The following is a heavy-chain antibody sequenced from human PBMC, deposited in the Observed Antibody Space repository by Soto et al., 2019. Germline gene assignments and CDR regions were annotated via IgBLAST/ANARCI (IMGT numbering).Heavy chain of an antibody. CDR1: GLTFSSYA. V-gene: IGHV3-30-3*01. CDR2: ISYDGSNK. J-gene: IGHJ4*02. CDR3: ARGPSSLTRFDY. Sequence: GGSLRLSCAASGLTFSSYAMHWVRQAPGKGLEWVAVISYDGSNKYYADSVKGRFTISRDNSKNTLYMQMNSLRAEDTAVYYCARGPSSLTRFDYWGQGTLVTVSS. D-gene: IGHD2-2*01.